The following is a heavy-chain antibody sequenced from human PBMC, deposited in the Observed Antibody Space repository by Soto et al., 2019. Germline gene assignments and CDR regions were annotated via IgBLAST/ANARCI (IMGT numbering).Heavy chain of an antibody. CDR2: LYDLDGT. J-gene: IGHJ3*01. CDR1: GFTVSGKKY. V-gene: IGHV3-53*01. Sequence: GGSLRLSCAAFGFTVSGKKYVAWVRQAPGKGLEWVSALYDLDGTYYADSVKGRFTTSSDSSRTTVYLQMNSLRPDDTAVYSCATWHLQEHAYDVWGQGTMVTV. CDR3: ATWHLQEHAYDV. D-gene: IGHD1-1*01.